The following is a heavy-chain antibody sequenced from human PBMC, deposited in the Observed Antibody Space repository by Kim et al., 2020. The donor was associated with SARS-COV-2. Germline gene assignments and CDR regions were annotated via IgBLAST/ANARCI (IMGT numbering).Heavy chain of an antibody. CDR2: IYYSGST. CDR3: AREVYYDSSGPLDY. V-gene: IGHV4-39*07. D-gene: IGHD3-22*01. J-gene: IGHJ4*02. Sequence: SETLSLTCTVSGGSISSSSYYWGWIRQPPGKGLEWIGSIYYSGSTYYNPSLKSRVTISVDTSKNQFSLKLSSVTAADTAVYYCAREVYYDSSGPLDYWGQGTLVTVSS. CDR1: GGSISSSSYY.